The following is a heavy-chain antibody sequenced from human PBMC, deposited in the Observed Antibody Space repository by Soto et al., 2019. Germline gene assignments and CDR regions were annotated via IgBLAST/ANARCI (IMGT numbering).Heavy chain of an antibody. CDR2: ISAHNGNT. Sequence: QVHLVQSGAEVKKPGPSVKVSCKGSGYAFTTYGITWVRQAPGQGLEWMGWISAHNGNTNYAQKLQGRVTVTRDTSTSTAYMELRSLRSDDTAVYYCARGRYGDYWGQGALVTLSS. D-gene: IGHD1-1*01. J-gene: IGHJ4*02. CDR1: GYAFTTYG. V-gene: IGHV1-18*01. CDR3: ARGRYGDY.